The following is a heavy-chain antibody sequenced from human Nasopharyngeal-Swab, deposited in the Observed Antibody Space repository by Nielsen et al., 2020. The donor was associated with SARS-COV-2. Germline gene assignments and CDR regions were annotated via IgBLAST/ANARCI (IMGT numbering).Heavy chain of an antibody. Sequence: GGSLRLSCVASGFTFASYTMNWVRKAPGKGLEWVSAITGGGDTTHHADSVKGRFTISRDNTKNTLYLQMNSLRVEDTAVYFCAKDVPSGGSAFDFWGQGTKVTVSS. V-gene: IGHV3-23*01. J-gene: IGHJ3*01. CDR3: AKDVPSGGSAFDF. CDR2: ITGGGDTT. CDR1: GFTFASYT. D-gene: IGHD3-16*01.